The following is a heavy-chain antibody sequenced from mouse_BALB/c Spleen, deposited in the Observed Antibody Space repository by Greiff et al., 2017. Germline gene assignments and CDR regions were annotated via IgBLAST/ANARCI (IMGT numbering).Heavy chain of an antibody. Sequence: EVQVVESGGGLVQPKGSLKLSCAASGFTFNTYAMHWVCQAPGKGLEWVARIRSKSNNYATYYADSVKDRFTISRDDSQSMLYLQMNNLKTEDTAMYYCVREDWYYAMDYWGQGTSVTVSS. CDR1: GFTFNTYA. D-gene: IGHD4-1*01. CDR3: VREDWYYAMDY. J-gene: IGHJ4*01. V-gene: IGHV10-3*03. CDR2: IRSKSNNYAT.